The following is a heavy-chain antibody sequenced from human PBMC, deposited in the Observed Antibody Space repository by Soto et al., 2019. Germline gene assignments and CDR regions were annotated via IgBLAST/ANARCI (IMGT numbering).Heavy chain of an antibody. CDR3: ARVSARDQAAFDI. CDR1: GGSVSSNSYS. J-gene: IGHJ3*02. D-gene: IGHD2-21*02. Sequence: PSETLSLTCTVSGGSVSSNSYSWGWVRQSPGKGLGFVSAISYKGGSTYYANSVKGRFTISRDNSKNTLYLQMGSLRAEDMAVYYCARVSARDQAAFDIWGQGTMVTVSS. V-gene: IGHV3-64*01. CDR2: ISYKGGST.